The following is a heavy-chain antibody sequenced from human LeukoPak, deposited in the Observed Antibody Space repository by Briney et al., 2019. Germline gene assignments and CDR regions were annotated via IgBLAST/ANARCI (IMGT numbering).Heavy chain of an antibody. CDR1: GFAFSNFA. V-gene: IGHV3-30*14. Sequence: GGSLRLSCAASGFAFSNFAMNWVRQAPGKGLEWVAVVSYEGTIKYYTDSAKGRFTISRGNSNNVISLQMNNLTTEDTATYYCAREKFDSWGQGTLVTVSP. CDR3: AREKFDS. J-gene: IGHJ5*01. CDR2: VSYEGTIK.